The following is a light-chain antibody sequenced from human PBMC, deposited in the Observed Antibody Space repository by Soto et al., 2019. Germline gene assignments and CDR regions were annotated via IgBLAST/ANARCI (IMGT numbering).Light chain of an antibody. CDR3: MQSTQLPPT. CDR2: EVS. Sequence: DVVMTQTPRSLAVAPGQPASLFCRGIQSLLHITGETFLFWYLQKPGQSPQLLIYEVSTRVSGVPDRFSGSGSGTDFTLEISRVETDDGGIYYCMQSTQLPPTFGQGTRLEIK. J-gene: IGKJ5*01. V-gene: IGKV2D-29*02. CDR1: QSLLHITGETF.